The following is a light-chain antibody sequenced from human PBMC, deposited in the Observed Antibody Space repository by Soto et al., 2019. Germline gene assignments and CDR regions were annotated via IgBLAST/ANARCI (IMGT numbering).Light chain of an antibody. J-gene: IGLJ1*01. Sequence: QSALTQSRSVSGSPGQSVTISCTGTSSDVGGYNDVSWYQQHPGKGPKFMIYAVSKRPSGVPDRFSGSKSGNTASLTISGLQTEDEADYYCFSYAGSYIYVFGTGTKLTVL. CDR2: AVS. CDR1: SSDVGGYND. V-gene: IGLV2-11*01. CDR3: FSYAGSYIYV.